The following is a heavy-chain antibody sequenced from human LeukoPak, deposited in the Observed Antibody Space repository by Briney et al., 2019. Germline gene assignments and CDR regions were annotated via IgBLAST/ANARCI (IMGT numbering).Heavy chain of an antibody. CDR2: INHSGST. Sequence: SSETLSLTCAVYGVSLSGYYWTWIRQPPGKGLEWIGVINHSGSTNYNPSLRGRVTISVDTSKNQLSLELSSVTAADTAVYYCALIRIWFGETPLDYWGQGTLVTVSS. D-gene: IGHD3-10*01. CDR1: GVSLSGYY. CDR3: ALIRIWFGETPLDY. J-gene: IGHJ4*02. V-gene: IGHV4-34*01.